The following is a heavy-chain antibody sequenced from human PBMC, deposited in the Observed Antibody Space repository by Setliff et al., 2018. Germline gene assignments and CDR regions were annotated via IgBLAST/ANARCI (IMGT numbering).Heavy chain of an antibody. CDR3: ARDRTAYSYGLDV. Sequence: PSETLSLTCTVSGASISSHYWSWIRQAPGKGLQWIAYVHYNGETNYNPSLKSRVLISVDTSKNQLSLRVTSVTAADTAVYYCARDRTAYSYGLDVWGQGTTVTVSS. CDR1: GASISSHY. J-gene: IGHJ6*02. V-gene: IGHV4-59*11. CDR2: VHYNGET. D-gene: IGHD2-15*01.